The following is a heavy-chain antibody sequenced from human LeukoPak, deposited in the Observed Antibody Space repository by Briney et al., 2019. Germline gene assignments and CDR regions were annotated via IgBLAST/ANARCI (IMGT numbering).Heavy chain of an antibody. J-gene: IGHJ4*02. Sequence: SETLSLTCTVSGGSISSSSYYWGWIRQPPGKGLEWIGSIYYSGSTYYNPSLKSRVTISVDTSKNQFSLKLSSVTAADTAVYYCAGQQLWPNYFDYWGQGTLVTVSS. D-gene: IGHD5-18*01. CDR2: IYYSGST. V-gene: IGHV4-39*01. CDR3: AGQQLWPNYFDY. CDR1: GGSISSSSYY.